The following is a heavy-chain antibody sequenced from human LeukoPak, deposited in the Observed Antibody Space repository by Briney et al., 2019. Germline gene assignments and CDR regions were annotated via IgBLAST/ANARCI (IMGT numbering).Heavy chain of an antibody. J-gene: IGHJ4*02. CDR2: ISSSSGYI. V-gene: IGHV3-21*01. CDR1: GFTFSSYS. D-gene: IGHD5-12*01. CDR3: ARDKSGGYTFYFDY. Sequence: GGSLRLSCAASGFTFSSYSMNWVRQAPGKGLESVSSISSSSGYIYYADSVKGRFTISRDNAKNSLYLQMNSLRAEDTAVYYCARDKSGGYTFYFDYWGQGTLVSVSS.